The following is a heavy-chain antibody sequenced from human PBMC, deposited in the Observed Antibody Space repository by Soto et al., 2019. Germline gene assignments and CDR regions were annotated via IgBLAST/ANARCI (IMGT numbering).Heavy chain of an antibody. CDR1: GGTFSSYA. V-gene: IGHV1-69*13. CDR3: AGGYDSSGYSPDY. D-gene: IGHD3-22*01. J-gene: IGHJ4*02. CDR2: IIPIFGTA. Sequence: VKVSCKASGGTFSSYAISWVRQAPGQGLEWMGGIIPIFGTANYAQKFQGRVTITADESTSTAYMELSSLRSEDTAVYYCAGGYDSSGYSPDYWGQGTLVTVSS.